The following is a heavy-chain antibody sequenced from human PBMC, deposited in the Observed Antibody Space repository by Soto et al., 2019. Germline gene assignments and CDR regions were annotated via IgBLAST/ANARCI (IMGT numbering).Heavy chain of an antibody. V-gene: IGHV4-39*01. CDR3: ARQQQLVDY. CDR1: GGSISSSSYY. CDR2: IYYSGST. J-gene: IGHJ4*02. D-gene: IGHD6-13*01. Sequence: QLQLQESGPGLVKPSETLSLTCTVSGGSISSSSYYWGWIRQPPGKGLEWIGSIYYSGSTYYNPSLKRRITISVDTSKNQFSLRLSSVTAADTAVYYCARQQQLVDYWGQGTLVTVSS.